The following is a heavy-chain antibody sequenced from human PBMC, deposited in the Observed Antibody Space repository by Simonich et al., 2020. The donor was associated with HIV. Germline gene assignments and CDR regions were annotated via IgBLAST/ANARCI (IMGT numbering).Heavy chain of an antibody. Sequence: GESGGGVVQPGRSLRLSCAASGFTFSIYGMHWVRQAPGKGLEWVAVISHDENYKYYGDSVQGRFTISRDNSKNTLYLQMNSLRAEDTAVYYCARVTLGVGATGFDYWGQGTLVMVSS. J-gene: IGHJ4*02. CDR3: ARVTLGVGATGFDY. CDR1: GFTFSIYG. V-gene: IGHV3-33*01. CDR2: ISHDENYK. D-gene: IGHD1-26*01.